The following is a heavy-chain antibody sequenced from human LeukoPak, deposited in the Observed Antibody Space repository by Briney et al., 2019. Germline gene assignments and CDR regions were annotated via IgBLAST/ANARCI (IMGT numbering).Heavy chain of an antibody. D-gene: IGHD5-18*01. Sequence: ASVKVSCKASGYTFTNYGISWVRQGPGQGLEWVGWISAYNGDTDYAQKFQGRVTMTTETSTSTAYMELRTLRSDDTAVYYCARVNIGFSYANHWGQGTLVTVSS. J-gene: IGHJ5*02. CDR1: GYTFTNYG. CDR2: ISAYNGDT. V-gene: IGHV1-18*01. CDR3: ARVNIGFSYANH.